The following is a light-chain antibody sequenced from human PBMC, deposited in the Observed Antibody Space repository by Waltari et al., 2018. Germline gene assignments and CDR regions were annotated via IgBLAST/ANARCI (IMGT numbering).Light chain of an antibody. V-gene: IGLV2-8*01. Sequence: QSALTQPPSASGSPGQSVTITCTGTRSDVGVFSYVSWYRQLPGKAPQVLIYEVNQRPSGVPNRFSGSKSGNTAFLTVSGLQAEDEGEYYCASHAGTSNYVFGTGTKVTVL. J-gene: IGLJ1*01. CDR1: RSDVGVFSY. CDR2: EVN. CDR3: ASHAGTSNYV.